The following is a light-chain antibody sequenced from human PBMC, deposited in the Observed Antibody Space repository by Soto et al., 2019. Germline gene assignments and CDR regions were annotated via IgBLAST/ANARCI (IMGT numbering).Light chain of an antibody. Sequence: QSVLTQPASVSGSPGQSITISCTGTSSDVGGYNYVSWYQQHPGKAPKLMIYEVSNRPSGVSNRFSGSKSGNTASPTISGLQAEDEADYYCSSYTSSSTLVVFGTGTKLTVL. CDR1: SSDVGGYNY. CDR3: SSYTSSSTLVV. V-gene: IGLV2-14*01. J-gene: IGLJ1*01. CDR2: EVS.